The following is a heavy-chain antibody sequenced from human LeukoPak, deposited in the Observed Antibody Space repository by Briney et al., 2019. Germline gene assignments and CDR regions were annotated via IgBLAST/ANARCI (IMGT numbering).Heavy chain of an antibody. J-gene: IGHJ4*02. Sequence: PSETLSLTCAVYGGSFSGYYWSWIRQPPGKGLEWIGEINHSGSTNYNPSLKSRVTISVDTPKKQFSLKLTSVTAADTAVYYCAAALVVAGLTDWGQGTLVTVSS. CDR1: GGSFSGYY. V-gene: IGHV4-34*01. D-gene: IGHD6-19*01. CDR3: AAALVVAGLTD. CDR2: INHSGST.